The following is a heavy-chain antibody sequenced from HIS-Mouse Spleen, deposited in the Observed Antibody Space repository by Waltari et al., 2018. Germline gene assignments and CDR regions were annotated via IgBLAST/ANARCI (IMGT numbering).Heavy chain of an antibody. J-gene: IGHJ6*02. D-gene: IGHD3-22*01. Sequence: QVQLQQWGAGLLKPSETLSLTCAVYGGSFRGYYWSWLRQPPGKGLEWIGEINHSGSTNYNPSLKSRVTISVDTSKNQFSLKLSSVTAADTAVYYCARGPDSSAGYYGMDVWGQGTTVTVSS. CDR1: GGSFRGYY. CDR2: INHSGST. V-gene: IGHV4-34*01. CDR3: ARGPDSSAGYYGMDV.